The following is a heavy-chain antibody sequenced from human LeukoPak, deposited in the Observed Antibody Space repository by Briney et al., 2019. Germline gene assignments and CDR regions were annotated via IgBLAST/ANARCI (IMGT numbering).Heavy chain of an antibody. V-gene: IGHV1-69*13. CDR1: GGTFISYA. CDR2: IIPIFGTA. J-gene: IGHJ4*02. Sequence: SVKVSCKASGGTFISYAISWVRQAPGQGLEWMGGIIPIFGTANYAQKFQGRVTITADESTSTAYMELSSLRSEDTAVYYCARGGYSYGYSPDYWGQGTLVTVSS. CDR3: ARGGYSYGYSPDY. D-gene: IGHD5-18*01.